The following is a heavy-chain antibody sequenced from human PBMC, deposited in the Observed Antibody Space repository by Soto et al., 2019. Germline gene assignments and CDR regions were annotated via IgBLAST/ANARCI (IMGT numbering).Heavy chain of an antibody. J-gene: IGHJ4*02. CDR1: GFTFRSYA. CDR3: AKDKAIIGPYDY. D-gene: IGHD5-18*01. V-gene: IGHV3-23*01. Sequence: GGSLRLSCAASGFTFRSYAMNWFRQAPGNGLEWVSSTSSSGGNTYYSDSVKGRFTISRDNSKNTLYLQLNSLRAEDTAVYYCAKDKAIIGPYDYWGQGTLVTVSS. CDR2: TSSSGGNT.